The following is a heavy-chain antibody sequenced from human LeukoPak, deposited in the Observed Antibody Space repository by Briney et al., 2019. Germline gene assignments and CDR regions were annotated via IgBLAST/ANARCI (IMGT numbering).Heavy chain of an antibody. J-gene: IGHJ4*02. CDR1: GLTFSSYA. CDR3: ARALGYYDSSGYYYEGPFDY. CDR2: ISSSSSYI. D-gene: IGHD3-22*01. V-gene: IGHV3-21*01. Sequence: GGSLRLSRAASGLTFSSYAMSWVRQAPGKGLEWVSSISSSSSYIYYADSVKGRFTISRDNAKNSLYLQMNSLRAEDTAVYYCARALGYYDSSGYYYEGPFDYWGQGTLVTVSS.